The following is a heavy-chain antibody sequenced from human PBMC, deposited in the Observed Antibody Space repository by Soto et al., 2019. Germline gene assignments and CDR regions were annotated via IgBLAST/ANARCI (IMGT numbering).Heavy chain of an antibody. CDR2: IIPASATE. J-gene: IGHJ6*02. D-gene: IGHD6-13*01. CDR1: GGSFSTYG. V-gene: IGHV1-69*14. CDR3: ATAVTAGIHYNYGMDV. Sequence: QVHLVQSGAEVKKPGSSVNISCKASGGSFSTYGINWVRKSPGQGLEWMGGIIPASATENYAQKFQGRVTITADKSTNIAHMQMSSLRSEDTAVYYCATAVTAGIHYNYGMDVWGQGTTVTVSS.